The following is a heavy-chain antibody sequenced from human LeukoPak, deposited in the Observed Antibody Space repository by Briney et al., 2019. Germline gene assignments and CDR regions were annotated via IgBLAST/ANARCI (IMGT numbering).Heavy chain of an antibody. V-gene: IGHV3-11*04. D-gene: IGHD1-26*01. CDR1: GFTFSDYY. J-gene: IGHJ3*02. CDR2: ISDGGTTI. CDR3: ARVGKVGATGALDI. Sequence: GGSLRLSCAASGFTFSDYYMSWIRQAPGEGLQWLSYISDGGTTIFDADSVKGRFTISRDNAKKSLYLQLNSLRAEDTAVYYCARVGKVGATGALDIWGQGTLVTVSS.